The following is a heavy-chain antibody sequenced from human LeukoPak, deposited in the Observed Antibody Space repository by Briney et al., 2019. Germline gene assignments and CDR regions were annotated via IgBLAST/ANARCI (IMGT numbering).Heavy chain of an antibody. CDR3: ARVVGYSYGNDY. CDR2: ISSSSSYI. D-gene: IGHD5-18*01. J-gene: IGHJ4*02. Sequence: GGSLRLSCADSGFTFSSYSMNWVRQAPGKGLEWVSSISSSSSYIYYADSVKGRFTISRDNAKNSLYLQMNSLRAEDTAVYYCARVVGYSYGNDYWGQRTLVTVSS. V-gene: IGHV3-21*01. CDR1: GFTFSSYS.